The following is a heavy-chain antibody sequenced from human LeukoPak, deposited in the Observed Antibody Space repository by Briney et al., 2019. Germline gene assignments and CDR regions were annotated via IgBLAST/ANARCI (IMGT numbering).Heavy chain of an antibody. V-gene: IGHV1-2*02. D-gene: IGHD2-15*01. Sequence: GASVKLSCKASAYTFTGYYIHWVRHAPGQGLEWMGWINPNSGGTHYAQKFQGRVTMTRDTSINTAYMELSRLRSDDTAVYYCARDQAFVYCSGGTCYDDYWGQGSLVTVSS. CDR2: INPNSGGT. CDR3: ARDQAFVYCSGGTCYDDY. J-gene: IGHJ4*02. CDR1: AYTFTGYY.